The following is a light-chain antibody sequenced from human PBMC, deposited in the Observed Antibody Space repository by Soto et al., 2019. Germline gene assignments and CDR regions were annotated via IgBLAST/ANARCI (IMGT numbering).Light chain of an antibody. Sequence: QSVLTQPPSASGTPGQRVTISCSGSSSNIGSNTVTWYQQLPGTAPKLLIYINDQRPSGVPDRFSGSKSDTSASLAISGLQSEDEADYYCAAWDDSLNGPIFGGGTKLTVL. CDR3: AAWDDSLNGPI. CDR1: SSNIGSNT. CDR2: IND. V-gene: IGLV1-44*01. J-gene: IGLJ2*01.